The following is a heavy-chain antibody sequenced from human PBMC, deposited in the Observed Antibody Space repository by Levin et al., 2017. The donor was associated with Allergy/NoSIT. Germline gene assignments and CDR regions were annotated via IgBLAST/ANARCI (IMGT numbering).Heavy chain of an antibody. CDR2: VYSDGIIT. D-gene: IGHD2-2*01. J-gene: IGHJ4*02. Sequence: GGSLRLSCAASGFTFSNDYMHWVRQAPGKGLEWVSRVYSDGIITDYADSVKGRFTISRDNARNTLYLQMNSLRAEDTAVYYCARGGCSSTSCLDNWGQGILVTVP. CDR1: GFTFSNDY. CDR3: ARGGCSSTSCLDN. V-gene: IGHV3-74*01.